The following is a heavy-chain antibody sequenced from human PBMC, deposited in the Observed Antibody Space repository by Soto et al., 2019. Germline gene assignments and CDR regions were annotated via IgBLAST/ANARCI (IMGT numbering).Heavy chain of an antibody. D-gene: IGHD5-18*01. V-gene: IGHV1-69*13. Sequence: SVKDSCKASGGTFSSYAISWVRQAPGQGLEWMGGIIPIFGTANYAQKFQGRVTITADESTSTAYMELSSLRSEDTAVYYCARGGYRPTPGISTENXYSYGPQDYYYYYGMDVWGPGTTVTVSS. CDR2: IIPIFGTA. J-gene: IGHJ6*02. CDR1: GGTFSSYA. CDR3: ARGGYRPTPGISTENXYSYGPQDYYYYYGMDV.